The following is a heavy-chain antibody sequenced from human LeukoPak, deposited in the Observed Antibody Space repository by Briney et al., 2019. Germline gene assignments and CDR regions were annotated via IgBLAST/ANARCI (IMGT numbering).Heavy chain of an antibody. CDR3: AGERLPPTQYIYYGSGPDY. J-gene: IGHJ4*02. D-gene: IGHD3-10*01. CDR2: IYYSGST. Sequence: PSETLSLTCTVSGGSISSGGYYWSWIRQHPGKGLEWIGYIYYSGSTYYNPSLKSRVTISVDTSKNQFSLKLSSVTAADTAVYYCAGERLPPTQYIYYGSGPDYWGQGTLVTVSS. CDR1: GGSISSGGYY. V-gene: IGHV4-31*03.